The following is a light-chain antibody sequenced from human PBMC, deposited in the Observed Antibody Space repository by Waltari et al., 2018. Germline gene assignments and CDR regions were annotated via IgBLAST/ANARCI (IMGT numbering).Light chain of an antibody. Sequence: EIVLTQSPGTLSLSPGQRATLPCRASQSVGKYLAWYQQKPGQAPRLLIYDASTRATCIPDRFSGSGSGTDFSLTISRLEPEDFAVYYCQKYVNLPATFGQGTKVEIK. CDR1: QSVGKY. CDR3: QKYVNLPAT. J-gene: IGKJ1*01. CDR2: DAS. V-gene: IGKV3-20*01.